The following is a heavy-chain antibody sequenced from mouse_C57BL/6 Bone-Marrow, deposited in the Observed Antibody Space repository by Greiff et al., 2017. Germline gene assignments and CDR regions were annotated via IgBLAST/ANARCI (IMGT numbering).Heavy chain of an antibody. J-gene: IGHJ3*01. CDR3: ARLGCGHDAWFAY. V-gene: IGHV1-77*01. Sequence: VQLQQSGPELVKPWASVKMSCKASGYTFTDYVISWVKQRPGQGLEWIGEIYPGSGSTYNNEKFKGRATLTADKSSNTAYMQFSSLTSEDSAVYFCARLGCGHDAWFAYWGQGTLVTVSA. D-gene: IGHD2-2*01. CDR2: IYPGSGST. CDR1: GYTFTDYV.